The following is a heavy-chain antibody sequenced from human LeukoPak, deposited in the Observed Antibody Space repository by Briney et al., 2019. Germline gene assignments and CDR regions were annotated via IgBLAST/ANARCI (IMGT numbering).Heavy chain of an antibody. CDR2: IKQDGSEK. V-gene: IGHV3-7*01. CDR1: GFTLSSYW. D-gene: IGHD6-19*01. CDR3: ARDGQAVAGYFDY. Sequence: PGGSLRLSCAASGFTLSSYWMSWVRQAPGKGLEWVANIKQDGSEKYYVDSVKGRFTISRDNAKNSLYLQMNSLRAEDTAVYYCARDGQAVAGYFDYWGQGTLVTVSS. J-gene: IGHJ4*02.